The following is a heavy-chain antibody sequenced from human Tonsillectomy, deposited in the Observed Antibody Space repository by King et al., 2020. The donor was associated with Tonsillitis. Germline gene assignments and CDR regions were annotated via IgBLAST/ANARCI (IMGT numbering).Heavy chain of an antibody. CDR3: AMGGWSYFDY. CDR2: MYYSGIT. V-gene: IGHV4-59*01. CDR1: GGSISSYY. J-gene: IGHJ4*02. D-gene: IGHD6-19*01. Sequence: QLQESGPGLVKASETLSLTCTVSGGSISSYYWSWLRQPPGKGLEWIGYMYYSGITNYNPSLKSRVTISVDTSKKQLSLKLSSVTAADTAVYYCAMGGWSYFDYWGQGIPVTVSS.